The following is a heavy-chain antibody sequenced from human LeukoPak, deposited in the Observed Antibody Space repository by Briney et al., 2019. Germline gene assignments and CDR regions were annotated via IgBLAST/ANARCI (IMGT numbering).Heavy chain of an antibody. CDR3: ATSVDSSGYWDSFDI. CDR1: GVSLSGYY. V-gene: IGHV4-59*01. Sequence: PSETLSLTCTVSGVSLSGYYWSWIRQPPGKGLGWSGYIYSSESTNYNPSLTIRVNISVDTSSLQFCLVLGAVTAAYTAVYYCATSVDSSGYWDSFDIWGQGTMVTVSS. CDR2: IYSSEST. D-gene: IGHD3-22*01. J-gene: IGHJ3*02.